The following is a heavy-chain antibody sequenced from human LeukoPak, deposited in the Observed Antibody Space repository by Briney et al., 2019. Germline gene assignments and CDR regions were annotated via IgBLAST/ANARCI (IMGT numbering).Heavy chain of an antibody. CDR3: ARGPYCSGGTCYSQYYDY. J-gene: IGHJ4*02. CDR2: VSTYNGNT. CDR1: DYTFTSYG. D-gene: IGHD2-15*01. Sequence: ASVKVSCKASDYTFTSYGISWVRQTPGQGLEWMGWVSTYNGNTNYAQKLQGRVTMTTDTSTSTAYMELRSLRSDDTAVYYCARGPYCSGGTCYSQYYDYWGQGTLVIVSP. V-gene: IGHV1-18*01.